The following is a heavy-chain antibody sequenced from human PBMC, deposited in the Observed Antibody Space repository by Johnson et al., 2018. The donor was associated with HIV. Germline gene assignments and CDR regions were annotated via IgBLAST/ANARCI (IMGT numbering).Heavy chain of an antibody. CDR2: IYSGGST. Sequence: VQLVESGGGLVQPGGSLRLSCAASGFSVSSSYMSWVRQAPGKGLEWVSVIYSGGSTFYTDSVKGRFTISRDNSRNTLYLQMNSLRAEDTAVYYCAKGGGQLWFYIAFDIWGQGTMVTVSS. CDR3: AKGGGQLWFYIAFDI. CDR1: GFSVSSSY. V-gene: IGHV3-66*01. J-gene: IGHJ3*02. D-gene: IGHD5-18*01.